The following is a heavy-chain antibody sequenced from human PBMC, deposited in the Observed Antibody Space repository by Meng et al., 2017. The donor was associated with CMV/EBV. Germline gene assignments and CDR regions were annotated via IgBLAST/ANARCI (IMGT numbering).Heavy chain of an antibody. D-gene: IGHD2-21*01. CDR3: AKDLAGGAADY. CDR2: ILYDGSRE. CDR1: GFTFSNYG. Sequence: LSCATSGFTFSNYGMHWVRQAPGKGLEWVAIILYDGSREYYADPVKGRFTISRDNSKNTLSLQMNSLRVEDTAVYYCAKDLAGGAADYWGQGTLVTVSS. V-gene: IGHV3-30*18. J-gene: IGHJ4*01.